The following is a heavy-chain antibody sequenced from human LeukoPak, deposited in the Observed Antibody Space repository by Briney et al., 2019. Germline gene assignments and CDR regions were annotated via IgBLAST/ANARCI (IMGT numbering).Heavy chain of an antibody. CDR3: AKDNSPGWFDP. CDR2: IKSDGSST. J-gene: IGHJ5*02. CDR1: GFTFSSYW. D-gene: IGHD4-11*01. V-gene: IGHV3-74*01. Sequence: GGSLRLSCAASGFTFSSYWMHWVREAPGKGLEWVSRIKSDGSSTSYADSVKGRFTISRDNAKNTVYLQMNSLRAEDTAIYYCAKDNSPGWFDPWGQGTLVTVSS.